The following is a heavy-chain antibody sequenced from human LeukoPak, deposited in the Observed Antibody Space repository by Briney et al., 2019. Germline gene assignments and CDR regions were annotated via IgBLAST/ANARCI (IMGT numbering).Heavy chain of an antibody. J-gene: IGHJ4*02. CDR2: IYYSGST. V-gene: IGHV4-39*01. CDR1: GGSIRSSSYY. D-gene: IGHD6-19*01. Sequence: SETLSLTCTGSGGSIRSSSYYWGWIRQPPGKGLEWIGSIYYSGSTYYNPSLKSRVTISVDTSKNQFSLKLSSVTAADTAVYYCARLVSVIAVAGLWGQGTLVTVSS. CDR3: ARLVSVIAVAGL.